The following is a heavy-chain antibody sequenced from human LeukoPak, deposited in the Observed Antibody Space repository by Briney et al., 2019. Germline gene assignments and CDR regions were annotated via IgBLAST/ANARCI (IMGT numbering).Heavy chain of an antibody. D-gene: IGHD3-16*01. V-gene: IGHV4-39*07. J-gene: IGHJ6*03. Sequence: SETLSLTCTVSGGSISSYYWGWIRQPPGKGLEWIGSIYYSGSTYYNPSLKSRVTISVDTSKNQFSLKLSSVTAADTAVYYCARTITSRNYYYYYMDVWGKGTTVTVSS. CDR3: ARTITSRNYYYYYMDV. CDR1: GGSISSYY. CDR2: IYYSGST.